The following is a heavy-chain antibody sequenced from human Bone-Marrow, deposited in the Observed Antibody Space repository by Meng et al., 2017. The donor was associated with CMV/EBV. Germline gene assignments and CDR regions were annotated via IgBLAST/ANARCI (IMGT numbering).Heavy chain of an antibody. Sequence: GGSLRLSCAASGFTVSSNYMSWVPQAPGKGLEWVSVIYSGGNTYYADSVKGRFTISRDTSKNTLYLQMNSLRAEDTAVYFCARGSIPVEGSSSVVEDYWGQGTLVTVSS. CDR3: ARGSIPVEGSSSVVEDY. V-gene: IGHV3-66*02. CDR1: GFTVSSNY. CDR2: IYSGGNT. J-gene: IGHJ4*02. D-gene: IGHD6-13*01.